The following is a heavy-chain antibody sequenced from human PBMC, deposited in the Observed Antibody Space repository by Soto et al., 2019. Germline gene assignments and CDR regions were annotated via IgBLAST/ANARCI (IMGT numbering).Heavy chain of an antibody. CDR1: GGSISSGGYY. CDR3: ARRDRSGFSYWLDT. J-gene: IGHJ5*02. D-gene: IGHD3-22*01. Sequence: SLTCTVSGGSISSGGYYWSWIRQHPGKGLEWIGTIYFSGTTYYNPSLKSRVTISVDTSKNQFSLNLGSVTAADTAVYYCARRDRSGFSYWLDTWGQGTLVTVSS. V-gene: IGHV4-31*03. CDR2: IYFSGTT.